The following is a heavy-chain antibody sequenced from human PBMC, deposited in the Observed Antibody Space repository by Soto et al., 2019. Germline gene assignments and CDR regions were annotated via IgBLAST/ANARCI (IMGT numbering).Heavy chain of an antibody. J-gene: IGHJ6*02. V-gene: IGHV3-23*01. D-gene: IGHD5-18*01. CDR3: ANDPWIQLWLRYLYGMDV. Sequence: GGSLRLSCAASGFTFSSYAMSWVRQAPGKGLEWVSAISGSGGSTYYADSVKGRFTISRDNSKNTLYLQMNSLRAEDTAVYYCANDPWIQLWLRYLYGMDVWGQGTTVTASS. CDR1: GFTFSSYA. CDR2: ISGSGGST.